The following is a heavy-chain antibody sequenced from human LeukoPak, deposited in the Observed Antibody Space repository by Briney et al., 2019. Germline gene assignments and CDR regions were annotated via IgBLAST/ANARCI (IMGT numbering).Heavy chain of an antibody. CDR3: ARQYSGDSRSPFFDY. Sequence: SETLSLTCTVSGGSISNGDHYWSWIRQPPGKGLEWIGSVCYSGSTYYNPSLKSRVTISVDTSKNQFSLKLSSVTAADTAVYYCARQYSGDSRSPFFDYWGQGTLVTVSS. J-gene: IGHJ4*02. CDR1: GGSISNGDHY. CDR2: VCYSGST. D-gene: IGHD5-18*01. V-gene: IGHV4-39*01.